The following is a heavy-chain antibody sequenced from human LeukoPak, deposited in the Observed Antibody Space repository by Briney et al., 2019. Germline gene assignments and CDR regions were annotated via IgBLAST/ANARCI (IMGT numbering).Heavy chain of an antibody. J-gene: IGHJ3*02. CDR3: ARGPIVLDDAFDI. CDR2: TYYRSKWYS. V-gene: IGHV6-1*01. CDR1: GDSVSSNSAG. Sequence: SQTLSLTCAISGDSVSSNSAGWNWIRQSPSRGLEWLGRTYYRSKWYSDYAVSVKSRITINPDTSKNQFSLQLNSVTPEDTAVYYCARGPIVLDDAFDIWGQGTMVTVS. D-gene: IGHD4/OR15-4a*01.